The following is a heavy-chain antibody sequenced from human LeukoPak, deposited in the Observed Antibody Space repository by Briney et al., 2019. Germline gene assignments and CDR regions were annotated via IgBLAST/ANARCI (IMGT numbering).Heavy chain of an antibody. V-gene: IGHV4-34*01. CDR3: ARDGHYGDYLDAFDI. CDR1: GGSFSGYY. D-gene: IGHD4-17*01. CDR2: INHSGST. J-gene: IGHJ3*02. Sequence: SETLSLTCAVYGGSFSGYYWSWIRQPPGKGLEWIGEINHSGSTNYNPSLKSRVTISVDTSKNQFSLKLSSVTAADTAVYYCARDGHYGDYLDAFDIWGQGTMVTVSS.